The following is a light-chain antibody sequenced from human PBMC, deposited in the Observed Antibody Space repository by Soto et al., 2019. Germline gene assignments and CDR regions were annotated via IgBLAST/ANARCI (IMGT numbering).Light chain of an antibody. V-gene: IGLV2-8*01. CDR1: SSDVGRYNY. J-gene: IGLJ1*01. CDR3: SSYAGSNNFV. CDR2: EVT. Sequence: QSALTQPPSASGSPGQSVTISCTGTSSDVGRYNYVSWYQQHPGKAPKLMIYEVTKRPSGVPDRFSGSKSGNTASLTVSGLQAEDEAHYYCSSYAGSNNFVFGTGTKLTVL.